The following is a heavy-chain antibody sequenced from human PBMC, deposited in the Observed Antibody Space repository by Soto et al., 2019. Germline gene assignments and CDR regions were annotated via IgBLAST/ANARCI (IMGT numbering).Heavy chain of an antibody. Sequence: GGSLRLSCAASGFTFSTYAMSWVRQAPGKGLEWVSSITASGGRTDYADSVKGRFTISRDNSKNTRYLQMNSLRAEDMAVYYCAKDPFYDILTGYYFDYWGQGTLVTVSS. CDR3: AKDPFYDILTGYYFDY. CDR2: ITASGGRT. D-gene: IGHD3-9*01. J-gene: IGHJ4*02. V-gene: IGHV3-23*01. CDR1: GFTFSTYA.